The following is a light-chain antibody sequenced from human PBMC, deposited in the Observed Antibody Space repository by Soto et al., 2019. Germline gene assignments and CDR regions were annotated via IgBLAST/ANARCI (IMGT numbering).Light chain of an antibody. Sequence: DVVMTQSPVSLPVTLGQPASISCRSSQSLVYSDGNTYLSWFQQRPGQSPRRLIYKVSNWDSGVPDRFSGSGSGTDFTLKISRVEAEDVGFYYCMQATYWPWTFGQGTKVDIK. CDR1: QSLVYSDGNTY. V-gene: IGKV2D-30*01. J-gene: IGKJ1*01. CDR2: KVS. CDR3: MQATYWPWT.